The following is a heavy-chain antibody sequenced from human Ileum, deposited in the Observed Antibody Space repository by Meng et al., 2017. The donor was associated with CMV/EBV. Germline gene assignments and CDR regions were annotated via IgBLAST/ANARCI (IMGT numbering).Heavy chain of an antibody. CDR1: EFPFSTFW. Sequence: GGSLRLSCAASEFPFSTFWMSWVRQAPGKGLEWVATIVGDGSEKYYADSVKGRFTISRDNVENSLFLQMNSLRVEDTALHYCARAFAGSWDHWGQGTTVTVSS. CDR2: IVGDGSEK. V-gene: IGHV3-7*02. D-gene: IGHD2-15*01. J-gene: IGHJ6*02. CDR3: ARAFAGSWDH.